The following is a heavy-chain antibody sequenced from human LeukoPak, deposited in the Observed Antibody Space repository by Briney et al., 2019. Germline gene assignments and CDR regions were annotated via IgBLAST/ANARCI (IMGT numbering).Heavy chain of an antibody. CDR2: IYHSGNT. Sequence: SETLSLTCRVSDYYINNGYYWGWIRQPPGKGLEWIGSIYHSGNTYYNPSLKSRVTISVDTSKNQFSLKLSSVTAADTAVYYCARGRKYSYGYRVNELGSGYFDNWGQGTLVTVSS. V-gene: IGHV4-38-2*02. D-gene: IGHD5-18*01. CDR3: ARGRKYSYGYRVNELGSGYFDN. CDR1: DYYINNGYY. J-gene: IGHJ4*02.